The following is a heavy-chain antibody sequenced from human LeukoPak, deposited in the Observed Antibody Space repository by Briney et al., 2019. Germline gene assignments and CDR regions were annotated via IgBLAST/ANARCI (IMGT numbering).Heavy chain of an antibody. Sequence: GGSLRLSCAASGFTFSSYAMSWVRQAPGKGLEWVGRIKSKTDGGTTDYAAPVKGRFTISRDDSKNTLYLQMNSLKTEDTAVYYCTTDHRQSVVVTAYPILDYWGQGTLVTVSS. V-gene: IGHV3-15*01. CDR3: TTDHRQSVVVTAYPILDY. D-gene: IGHD2-21*02. CDR2: IKSKTDGGTT. CDR1: GFTFSSYA. J-gene: IGHJ4*02.